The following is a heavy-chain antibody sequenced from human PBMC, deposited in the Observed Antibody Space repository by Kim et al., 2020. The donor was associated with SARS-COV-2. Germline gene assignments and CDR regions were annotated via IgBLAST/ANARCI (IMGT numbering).Heavy chain of an antibody. CDR3: ARDPTTVTTVAAFDI. CDR2: ISSSGILI. J-gene: IGHJ3*02. V-gene: IGHV3-11*01. Sequence: GGSLRLSCAVSGFTFSDYYMTWIRQAPGKGLEWVSYISSSGILIYYADSVKGRFTISRDNAKNSLYLQMNSLRAEDTAIYYCARDPTTVTTVAAFDIWGEGTVVTVSS. D-gene: IGHD4-17*01. CDR1: GFTFSDYY.